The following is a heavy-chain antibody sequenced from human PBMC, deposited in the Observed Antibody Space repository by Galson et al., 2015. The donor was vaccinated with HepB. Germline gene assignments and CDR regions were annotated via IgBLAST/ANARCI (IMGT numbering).Heavy chain of an antibody. CDR1: AYTFINYG. V-gene: IGHV1-18*01. CDR3: ARETAGLH. CDR2: INPYNGDA. Sequence: SVKVSCKASAYTFINYGFNWVRQAPGQGLEWLGWINPYNGDADYARKFQGRVTLTRDISTSTVYMELRSLRSDDTATYYSARETAGLHWGQGTLVTVSS. D-gene: IGHD1-1*01. J-gene: IGHJ4*02.